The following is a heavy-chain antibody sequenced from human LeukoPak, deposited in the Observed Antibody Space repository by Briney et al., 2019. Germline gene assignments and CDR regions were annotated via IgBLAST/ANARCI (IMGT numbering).Heavy chain of an antibody. D-gene: IGHD3-22*01. CDR1: GYTFNSSY. Sequence: RASVKVSCKASGYTFNSSYMHWVRQAPGQGLEWMGIINPSDDSTRYAQKFQGRVTMTKDTSTNTVYMHLSSLSSDDTAVYYCARAYYESGAYRHAVYFDYWGQGTLVTVSS. CDR2: INPSDDST. J-gene: IGHJ4*02. CDR3: ARAYYESGAYRHAVYFDY. V-gene: IGHV1-46*02.